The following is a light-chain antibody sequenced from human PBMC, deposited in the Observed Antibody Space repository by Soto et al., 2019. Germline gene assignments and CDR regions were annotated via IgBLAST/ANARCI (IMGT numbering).Light chain of an antibody. CDR2: DVI. J-gene: IGLJ1*01. Sequence: QSVLTQPASVSGSPGQSITISCTGSSSAVGGDNYVSWYQHHPGKAPKLIIYDVIYRPSGVSNRFSGSKPGNTASLTISGLQADDEADYYCSLKGSGSTGVFGTGTKLTVL. V-gene: IGLV2-14*03. CDR3: SLKGSGSTGV. CDR1: SSAVGGDNY.